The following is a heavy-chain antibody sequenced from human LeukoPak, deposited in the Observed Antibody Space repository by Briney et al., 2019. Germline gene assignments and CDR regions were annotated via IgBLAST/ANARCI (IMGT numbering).Heavy chain of an antibody. CDR3: VRDGGAESPTTDY. J-gene: IGHJ4*02. V-gene: IGHV1-18*04. CDR2: IRPYDGHT. D-gene: IGHD3-16*01. Sequence: ASVKVSCQASGYSFGIYGISSVRQAPGQGLEWMAWIRPYDGHTNYAQNLHARVTLTADMSTSTVYMEMFSLRSDDTAVYYCVRDGGAESPTTDYWGQGTLVTVSS. CDR1: GYSFGIYG.